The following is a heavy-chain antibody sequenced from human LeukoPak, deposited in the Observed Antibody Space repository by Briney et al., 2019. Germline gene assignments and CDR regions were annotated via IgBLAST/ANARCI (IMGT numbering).Heavy chain of an antibody. J-gene: IGHJ6*02. Sequence: SETLSLTCTVSGGSLSSGDYYWSWIRQPPGKGLEWIGYTSHSGGTYYNPSLQSLLTISVDTSKNQFSLKLSSVTAADTAVYYCARAIPDAGDYYYYAMDVWGQGTTVTVSS. CDR1: GGSLSSGDYY. V-gene: IGHV4-30-4*01. CDR3: ARAIPDAGDYYYYAMDV. CDR2: TSHSGGT. D-gene: IGHD1-14*01.